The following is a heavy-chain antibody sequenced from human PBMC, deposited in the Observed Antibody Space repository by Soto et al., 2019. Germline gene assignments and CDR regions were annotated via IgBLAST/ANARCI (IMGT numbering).Heavy chain of an antibody. J-gene: IGHJ4*02. CDR3: ARDPPAFQSAFDS. CDR2: TYYRSKWYN. Sequence: SKTLSLTCDISGDSVSSNSAAWNWIRQSPSRGLEWLGRTYYRSKWYNDYAVSVKSRITINPDTSKNQFSLQLNFVTPEDTAVYYFARDPPAFQSAFDSSGQGTLGTVSS. V-gene: IGHV6-1*01. D-gene: IGHD3-3*01. CDR1: GDSVSSNSAA.